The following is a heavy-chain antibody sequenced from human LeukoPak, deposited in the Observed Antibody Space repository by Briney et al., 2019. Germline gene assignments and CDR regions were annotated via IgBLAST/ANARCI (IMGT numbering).Heavy chain of an antibody. V-gene: IGHV3-30*19. CDR3: SAGPFDY. D-gene: IGHD6-13*01. CDR1: GFTFSSYG. J-gene: IGHJ4*02. CDR2: ISYDGSDK. Sequence: GGSLRLSCAASGFTFSSYGMHWVRQAPGKGLEWVAIISYDGSDKYYADSVKGRFTISRDNSKITLYLQMSTLRAEDTAVYYCSAGPFDYWGQGTLVTVSS.